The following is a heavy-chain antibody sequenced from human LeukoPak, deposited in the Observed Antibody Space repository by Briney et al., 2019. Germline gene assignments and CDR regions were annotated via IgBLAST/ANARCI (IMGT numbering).Heavy chain of an antibody. Sequence: GGSLRLSCAASGFTFSNAWMTWVRQAPGKGLEWVGRIKSKTDGGTTDYAAPVKGRFTISRDDSKNTLYLQMNSLKTEDTAVYYCSTFSSSGYYPFDYWGQGTLVTVSS. D-gene: IGHD3-22*01. CDR2: IKSKTDGGTT. CDR1: GFTFSNAW. V-gene: IGHV3-15*01. J-gene: IGHJ4*02. CDR3: STFSSSGYYPFDY.